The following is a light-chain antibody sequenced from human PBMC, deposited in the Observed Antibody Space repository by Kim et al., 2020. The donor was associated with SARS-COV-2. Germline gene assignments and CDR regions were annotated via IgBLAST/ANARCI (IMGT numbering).Light chain of an antibody. V-gene: IGLV2-11*01. CDR1: GSDVGAYTY. CDR2: SVT. J-gene: IGLJ3*02. CDR3: CSFAGMYTHV. Sequence: QSALTQPRSVSGSPGQSVTISCTGTGSDVGAYTYISWYQKHTGKAPKLIIYSVTERPSGVPDRFSGSKSGPTASLTISGLQADDEADYYCCSFAGMYTHVFGGGTQLTVL.